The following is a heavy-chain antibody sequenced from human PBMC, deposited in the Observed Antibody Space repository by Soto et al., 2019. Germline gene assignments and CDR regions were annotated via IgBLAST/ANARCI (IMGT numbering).Heavy chain of an antibody. CDR1: GGMFYSSA. Sequence: QVQLVQSGAEVKKPGSSVSVSCKASGGMFYSSAINWVRQAPGQGLEWMRGIVPMNGSPKYAQEFLGRVTISADASATTAYMDLSGLKSEDTAVYYCSFAPNWTYQLTRYWGRGTQVTVSS. D-gene: IGHD2-2*01. J-gene: IGHJ4*02. CDR3: SFAPNWTYQLTRY. V-gene: IGHV1-69*01. CDR2: IVPMNGSP.